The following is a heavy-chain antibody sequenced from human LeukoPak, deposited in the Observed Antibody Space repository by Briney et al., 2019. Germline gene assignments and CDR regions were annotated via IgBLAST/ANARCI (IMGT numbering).Heavy chain of an antibody. CDR1: GGSISSYY. Sequence: SETLSLTCTVSGGSISSYYWSWIRQPPGKGLEWIGYIYYSGSTNYNPSLKSRVTISVDTSKNQFSLKLSSVTAADTAVYYCARGTRIAVAGTGRVDWFDPWGQGTLVTVSS. V-gene: IGHV4-59*01. D-gene: IGHD6-19*01. CDR3: ARGTRIAVAGTGRVDWFDP. J-gene: IGHJ5*02. CDR2: IYYSGST.